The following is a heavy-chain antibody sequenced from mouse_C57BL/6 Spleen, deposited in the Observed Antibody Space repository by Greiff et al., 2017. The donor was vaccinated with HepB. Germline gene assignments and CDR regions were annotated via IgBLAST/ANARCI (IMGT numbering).Heavy chain of an antibody. V-gene: IGHV1-69*01. CDR1: GYTFTSYW. D-gene: IGHD1-1*01. CDR2: IDPSDSYT. Sequence: VQLQQPGAELVMPGASVKLSCKASGYTFTSYWMHWVKQRPGQGLEWIGEIDPSDSYTNYNQKFKGKSTLTVDKSSSTAYMQLSSLTSEDSAVYYCARYSYGDYYGSSYGYFDVWGTGTTVTVSS. J-gene: IGHJ1*03. CDR3: ARYSYGDYYGSSYGYFDV.